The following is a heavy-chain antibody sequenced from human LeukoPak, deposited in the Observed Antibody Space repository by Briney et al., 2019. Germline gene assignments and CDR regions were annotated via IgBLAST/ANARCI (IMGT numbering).Heavy chain of an antibody. Sequence: KPSETLSLTRAAYGGSFSGYYWSWIRQPPGKGLEWIGEINHSGSTNYNPSLKSRVTISVDTSKNQFSLKLSSVTAADTAVYYCARVGYSSSWYNWFDPWGQGTLVTVSS. CDR1: GGSFSGYY. V-gene: IGHV4-34*01. CDR3: ARVGYSSSWYNWFDP. CDR2: INHSGST. D-gene: IGHD6-13*01. J-gene: IGHJ5*02.